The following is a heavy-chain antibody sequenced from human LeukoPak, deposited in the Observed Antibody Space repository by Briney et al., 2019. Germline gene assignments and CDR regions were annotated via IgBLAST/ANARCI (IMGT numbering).Heavy chain of an antibody. CDR1: GGSFSGYY. CDR2: INHSGST. D-gene: IGHD3-22*01. CDR3: ARASGFPPNYFDY. J-gene: IGHJ4*02. Sequence: SETLSLTCAVYGGSFSGYYWSWIRQPPGKGLEWIGEINHSGSTNYNPSLKSRVTISVDRSKSQFSLKLTSVTAADTAVFFCARASGFPPNYFDYWGQGTLVTVSS. V-gene: IGHV4-34*01.